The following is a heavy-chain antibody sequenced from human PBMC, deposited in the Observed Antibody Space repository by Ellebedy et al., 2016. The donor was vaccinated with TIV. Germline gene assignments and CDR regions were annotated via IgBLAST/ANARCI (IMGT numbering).Heavy chain of an antibody. CDR1: GAPSGNYF. J-gene: IGHJ4*02. Sequence: SETLSLXCAVSGAPSGNYFWSWIRQPPGKGLEWIGEVTHTGGTNYNPSLESRVTMSLDTSENQFSLKLNSVTAADTAVYFCARGFPAAWELAGAWGQGTLVTVS. V-gene: IGHV4-34*01. CDR2: VTHTGGT. D-gene: IGHD6-19*01. CDR3: ARGFPAAWELAGA.